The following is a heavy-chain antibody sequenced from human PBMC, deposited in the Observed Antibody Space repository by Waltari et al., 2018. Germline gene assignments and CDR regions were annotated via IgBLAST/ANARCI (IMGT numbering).Heavy chain of an antibody. V-gene: IGHV3-21*01. Sequence: EVQLVESGGGLVKPGGSLRLSCAASGFTFSSYSMNWVRQAPGKWLEWVSSISSSSSYIYYADSVKGRFTISRDNAKNSLYLQMNSLRAEDTAVYYCARDLTAAAGGGYWGQGTLVTVSS. CDR2: ISSSSSYI. CDR1: GFTFSSYS. J-gene: IGHJ4*02. CDR3: ARDLTAAAGGGY. D-gene: IGHD6-13*01.